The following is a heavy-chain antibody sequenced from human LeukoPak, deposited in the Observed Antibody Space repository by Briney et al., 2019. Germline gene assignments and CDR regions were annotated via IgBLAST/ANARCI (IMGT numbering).Heavy chain of an antibody. CDR2: IYYSGST. Sequence: SETLSLTCTVSGGSISSYYWSWIRQPPGKGLEWIGYIYYSGSTNYNPSFKSRVTISVDTSKNQFSLKLSSVTAADTAVYYCARDVADYMDVWGKGTTVTVSS. V-gene: IGHV4-59*01. CDR1: GGSISSYY. J-gene: IGHJ6*03. CDR3: ARDVADYMDV.